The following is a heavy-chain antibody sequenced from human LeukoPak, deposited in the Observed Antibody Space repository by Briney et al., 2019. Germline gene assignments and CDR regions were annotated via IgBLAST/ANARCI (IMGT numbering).Heavy chain of an antibody. J-gene: IGHJ3*01. D-gene: IGHD3-10*02. V-gene: IGHV3-33*01. CDR2: IWYDGSNE. Sequence: GRSLRLSCAASGFTFSNSGMYWVRQAPGKGLEWVAVIWYDGSNEYYADAVKGRFIISRDNSKNTVHLQMNSLRVEDTSAYYCAREISMFVNAFDLWGQGTLVAVSS. CDR1: GFTFSNSG. CDR3: AREISMFVNAFDL.